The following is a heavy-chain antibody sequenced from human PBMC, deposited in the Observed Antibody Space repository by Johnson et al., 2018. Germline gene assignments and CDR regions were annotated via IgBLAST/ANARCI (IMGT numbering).Heavy chain of an antibody. D-gene: IGHD3-22*01. CDR3: ARDPYFYDSSAYNPRVD. CDR1: GFTVSSNY. Sequence: VQLQESGGGLVQPGGSLRLSCAASGFTVSSNYMSWVRQAPGKGLEWVSVMYSGGRTYSADSVKGRFTIPRDKSKNTLYLQMNSLRVDDTAVYYCARDPYFYDSSAYNPRVDWGQGTLVTVSS. J-gene: IGHJ1*01. V-gene: IGHV3-66*02. CDR2: MYSGGRT.